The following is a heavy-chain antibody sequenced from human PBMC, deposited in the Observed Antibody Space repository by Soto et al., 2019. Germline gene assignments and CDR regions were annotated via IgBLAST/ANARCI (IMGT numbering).Heavy chain of an antibody. CDR1: GGTFSSYA. CDR3: ASHGITGTWVYCYGMDV. Sequence: QVQLVQSGAAVKKPGSSVKVSCKASGGTFSSYAISWVRQAPGQGLERMGGLIPIFDTADYAQKFQGRVTITADESTSTAYMELSSLRSEDTAVYYCASHGITGTWVYCYGMDVWGQGTTVTVSS. V-gene: IGHV1-69*12. CDR2: LIPIFDTA. J-gene: IGHJ6*02. D-gene: IGHD1-7*01.